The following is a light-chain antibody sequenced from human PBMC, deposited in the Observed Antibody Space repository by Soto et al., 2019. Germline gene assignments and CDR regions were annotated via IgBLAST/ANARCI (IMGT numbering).Light chain of an antibody. J-gene: IGLJ2*01. V-gene: IGLV4-69*01. CDR3: QTCGTGIYI. CDR2: LNRDGSH. Sequence: QLVLTQSPSASASLGDSVKLTCTLSSGHSNYAIASHQQQPEKGPRYLMKLNRDGSHRKGDGIPNRFSGSSSGAERYLTISSLQAEDEDDYYCQTCGTGIYIFGGGTKLTVL. CDR1: SGHSNYA.